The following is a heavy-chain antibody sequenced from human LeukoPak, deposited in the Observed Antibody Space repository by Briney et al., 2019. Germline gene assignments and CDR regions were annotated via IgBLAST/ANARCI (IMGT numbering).Heavy chain of an antibody. V-gene: IGHV3-23*01. CDR1: GFTFSSYA. J-gene: IGHJ6*02. Sequence: QPGGSLRLSCAASGFTFSSYAMTWVRQAPGKGLEWVSSISVSGGNTDYADSVKGRLTISRDNSKNTLYLQMNSLRAEDTAVYYCAKDAESYYGSGSYGFPYGMDVWGQGTTVTVSS. D-gene: IGHD3-10*01. CDR3: AKDAESYYGSGSYGFPYGMDV. CDR2: ISVSGGNT.